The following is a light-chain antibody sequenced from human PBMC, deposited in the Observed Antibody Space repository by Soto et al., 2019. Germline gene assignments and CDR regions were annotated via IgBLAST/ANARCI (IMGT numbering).Light chain of an antibody. CDR3: QQRSNWPIT. V-gene: IGKV3-11*01. CDR1: RSVSSY. Sequence: EIVLTQSRATLSLSPGESATLSCRATRSVSSYLAWYQQKPGQAPRLLIYDASSRPTDIPARFSGSGSGTDFTLTISSLEPEDFALYYCQQRSNWPITFGQGTRLEIK. CDR2: DAS. J-gene: IGKJ5*01.